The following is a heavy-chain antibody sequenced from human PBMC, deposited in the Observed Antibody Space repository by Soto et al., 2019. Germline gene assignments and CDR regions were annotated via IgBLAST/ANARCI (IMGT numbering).Heavy chain of an antibody. CDR2: VYYSGST. D-gene: IGHD5-12*01. Sequence: SETLSLTCTLSGGSISGYYWSWIRQPPGKGLEWIGYVYYSGSTKYNPSLESRVTISVDMSNNQFSLMLTSVTAADTAVYYCAKYRRTDAEGYRLDFWGQGTLVTVAS. V-gene: IGHV4-59*01. CDR3: AKYRRTDAEGYRLDF. J-gene: IGHJ4*02. CDR1: GGSISGYY.